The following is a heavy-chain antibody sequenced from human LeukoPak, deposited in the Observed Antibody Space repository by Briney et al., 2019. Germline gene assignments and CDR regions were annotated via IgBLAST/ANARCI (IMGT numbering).Heavy chain of an antibody. D-gene: IGHD1-14*01. V-gene: IGHV3-48*04. CDR3: ARENRYGMDV. Sequence: GGSLRLSCAASGFAFSSYSMNWVRQAPGEGLEWVSYISSSSSTIYYADSVKGRFTISRDNAKNSLYLQMNSLRAEDTAVYYCARENRYGMDVWGQGTTVTVSS. CDR2: ISSSSSTI. CDR1: GFAFSSYS. J-gene: IGHJ6*02.